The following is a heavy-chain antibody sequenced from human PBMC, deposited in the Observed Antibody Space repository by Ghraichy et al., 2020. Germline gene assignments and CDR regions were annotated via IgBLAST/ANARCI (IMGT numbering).Heavy chain of an antibody. Sequence: SQTLSLTCTVSGGSISSSSYYWGWIRQPPGKGLEWIGSIYYSGSTYYNPSLKSRVTISVDTSKNQFSLKLSSVTAADTAVYYCARHEHYDFWSGYYTLGGYNWFDPWGQGTLVTVSS. D-gene: IGHD3-3*01. J-gene: IGHJ5*02. V-gene: IGHV4-39*07. CDR1: GGSISSSSYY. CDR3: ARHEHYDFWSGYYTLGGYNWFDP. CDR2: IYYSGST.